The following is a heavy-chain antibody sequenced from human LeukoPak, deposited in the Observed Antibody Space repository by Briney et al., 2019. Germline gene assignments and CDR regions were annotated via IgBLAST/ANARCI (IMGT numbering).Heavy chain of an antibody. CDR1: GYRFTSYW. Sequence: GESLRISCQGSGYRFTSYWISWVRQMPGKGLEWMGRINPSDSYTNYSPSSQGHVTISADKSISTAYLQWSSLRASDTAIYYCARGSSSSTGPLNDWGQGTLVTVSS. J-gene: IGHJ4*02. CDR3: ARGSSSSTGPLND. V-gene: IGHV5-10-1*01. D-gene: IGHD6-13*01. CDR2: INPSDSYT.